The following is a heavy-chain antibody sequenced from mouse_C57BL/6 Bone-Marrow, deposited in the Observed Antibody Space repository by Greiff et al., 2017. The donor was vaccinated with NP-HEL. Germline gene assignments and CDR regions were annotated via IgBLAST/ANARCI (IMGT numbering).Heavy chain of an antibody. J-gene: IGHJ2*01. V-gene: IGHV1-53*01. Sequence: QVQLQPSGTELVKPGASVKLSCKASGYTFPRYWMHWVKQRPGQGLEWLGNINPSNGGTTYTEKFKSKATLTVDKSSSTAYMQRSSLTFEDSAVYYCARSYYSNYWFDYWGQGTTLTVSS. CDR3: ARSYYSNYWFDY. CDR1: GYTFPRYW. CDR2: INPSNGGT. D-gene: IGHD2-5*01.